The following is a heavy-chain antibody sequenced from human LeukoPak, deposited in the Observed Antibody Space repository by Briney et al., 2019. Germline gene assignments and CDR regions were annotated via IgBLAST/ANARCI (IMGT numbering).Heavy chain of an antibody. Sequence: GGSLRFSCAASGFTVNNNYRRWVRQAPGKGLEWVVIIYSGGSTYYADSVKGRFTISRHNSKNTLYLQMNSLRAEDTALYYGARARDYGDYADDAFDIWGQGTMVTVSS. D-gene: IGHD4-17*01. CDR3: ARARDYGDYADDAFDI. J-gene: IGHJ3*02. CDR2: IYSGGST. CDR1: GFTVNNNY. V-gene: IGHV3-53*04.